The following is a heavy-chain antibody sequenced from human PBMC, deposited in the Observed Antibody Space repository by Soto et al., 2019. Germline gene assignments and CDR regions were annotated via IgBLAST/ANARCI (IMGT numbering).Heavy chain of an antibody. CDR3: ARDHTMISAFDI. CDR2: IYSGGST. V-gene: IGHV3-53*01. Sequence: GGSLRLSCAASGFTFSSESMIWLRQAPGKGLEWVSVIYSGGSTYYADSVKGRFTISRDNSKNTLYLQMNSLRAEDTAVYYCARDHTMISAFDIWGQGTMVTVSS. D-gene: IGHD3-22*01. J-gene: IGHJ3*02. CDR1: GFTFSSES.